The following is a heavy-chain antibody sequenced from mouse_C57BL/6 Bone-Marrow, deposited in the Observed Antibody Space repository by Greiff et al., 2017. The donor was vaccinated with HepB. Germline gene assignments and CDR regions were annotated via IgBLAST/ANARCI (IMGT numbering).Heavy chain of an antibody. D-gene: IGHD2-2*01. CDR3: AGGYDFFFAY. V-gene: IGHV1-54*01. Sequence: QVQLKEPGAELVRPGTSVKVSCKASGYAFTNYLIEWVKQRPGQGLEWIGVINPGSGGTNYNEKFKGKATLTVDKSSSTAYMQLSSLTSEDSAVYFCAGGYDFFFAYWGRGNLVTVSA. CDR1: GYAFTNYL. J-gene: IGHJ3*01. CDR2: INPGSGGT.